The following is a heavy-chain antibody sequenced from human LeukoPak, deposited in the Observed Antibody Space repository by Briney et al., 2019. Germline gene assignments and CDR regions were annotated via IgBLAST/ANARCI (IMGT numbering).Heavy chain of an antibody. CDR1: GYTFTDYY. Sequence: ASVKVSCKASGYTFTDYYLHWVRQAPGQGLEWMGWIHPNSGDTNYAQNFQGRVTMTRDTSIGTAYMELSGLRSDDTAIYYCANIRNDYWGQGTLVTVSS. D-gene: IGHD2-2*02. CDR3: ANIRNDY. CDR2: IHPNSGDT. J-gene: IGHJ4*02. V-gene: IGHV1-2*02.